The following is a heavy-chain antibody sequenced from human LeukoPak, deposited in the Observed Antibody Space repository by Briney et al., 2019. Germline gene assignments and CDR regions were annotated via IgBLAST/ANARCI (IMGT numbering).Heavy chain of an antibody. Sequence: SETLSLTCTVSGGSISSSSYYWGWIRQPPGKGLEWIGSIYYSGSTCYNPSLKSRVTISVDTAENQFSLKLSSVTAADTAVYYCARPSGSFDYWGQGTLVTVSS. CDR3: ARPSGSFDY. D-gene: IGHD1-26*01. J-gene: IGHJ4*02. CDR2: IYYSGST. V-gene: IGHV4-39*01. CDR1: GGSISSSSYY.